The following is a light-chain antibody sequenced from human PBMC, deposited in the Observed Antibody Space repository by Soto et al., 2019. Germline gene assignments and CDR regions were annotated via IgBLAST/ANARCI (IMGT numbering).Light chain of an antibody. V-gene: IGKV2-28*01. CDR1: QGLLHSNGYNY. CDR2: LGS. J-gene: IGKJ1*01. Sequence: QIPLAVAATPGKPASISCRSSQGLLHSNGYNYLDWYLQKPGQSPQLLIYLGSNRASGVPDRFSGSGSGTDFTLKISRVEAEDVGVYYCMLALQTPWPFGHGANVAIK. CDR3: MLALQTPWP.